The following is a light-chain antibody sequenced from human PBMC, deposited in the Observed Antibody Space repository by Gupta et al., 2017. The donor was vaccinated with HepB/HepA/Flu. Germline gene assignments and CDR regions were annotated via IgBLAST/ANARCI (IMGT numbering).Light chain of an antibody. V-gene: IGKV1-5*03. J-gene: IGKJ1*01. CDR2: KAS. CDR3: QHYEREPWT. CDR1: QSSSRL. Sequence: DIQMPQSPSTLSASLGDRVTITCRASQSSSRLLAWYQQKPGKAPNILIDKASSLESGVRSRLSGSGSGTECTRTISSMKPDDFATYECQHYEREPWTFGQGTKVEIK.